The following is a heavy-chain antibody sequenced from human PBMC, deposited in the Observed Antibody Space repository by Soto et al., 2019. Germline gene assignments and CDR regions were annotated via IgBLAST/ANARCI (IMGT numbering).Heavy chain of an antibody. Sequence: GGSLRLSCAASGFTFSDYGMHWVRQAPGKGLEWVAVISFDGSNKYHADSVKGRFTISRDNSKNTLYLQMSSLRIEDTGVYYCAKGRGRFKSGVQKTFDSWGQGTLVTVSS. CDR2: ISFDGSNK. V-gene: IGHV3-30*18. CDR1: GFTFSDYG. J-gene: IGHJ4*02. D-gene: IGHD2-8*01. CDR3: AKGRGRFKSGVQKTFDS.